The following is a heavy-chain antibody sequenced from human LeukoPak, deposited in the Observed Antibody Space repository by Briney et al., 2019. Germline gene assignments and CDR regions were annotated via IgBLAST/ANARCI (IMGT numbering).Heavy chain of an antibody. D-gene: IGHD3-22*01. V-gene: IGHV5-51*01. CDR3: ATASGYYYLFDY. CDR2: IYSGDSDT. CDR1: GYSFTCYL. Sequence: GESLKISCQGSGYSFTCYLIGWVRQMPGKGLEWMGIIYSGDSDTRYSPSFQGQVTISADKSISTAYLQWSSLKASDTAMYYCATASGYYYLFDYWGQGTLVTVSS. J-gene: IGHJ4*02.